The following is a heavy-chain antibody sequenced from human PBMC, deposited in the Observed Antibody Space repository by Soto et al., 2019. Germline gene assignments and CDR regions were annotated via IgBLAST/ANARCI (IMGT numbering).Heavy chain of an antibody. CDR3: ATKVGDDFDH. Sequence: GGSLRLSCAASGFSFSSHGMHWVRQAPGKGLEWVAVIWHDGSNKHYTDSVKGRFTISRDNSESTLYLQMNSLRVEDTAVYYCATKVGDDFDHWGQGTLVTV. V-gene: IGHV3-33*08. CDR1: GFSFSSHG. J-gene: IGHJ4*02. CDR2: IWHDGSNK.